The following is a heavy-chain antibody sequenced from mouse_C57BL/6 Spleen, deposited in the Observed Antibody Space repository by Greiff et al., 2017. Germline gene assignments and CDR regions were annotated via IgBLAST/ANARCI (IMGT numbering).Heavy chain of an antibody. J-gene: IGHJ4*01. V-gene: IGHV1-81*01. Sequence: VMLVESGAELARPGASVKLSCKASGYTFTSYGISWVKQRTGQGLEWIGEIYPRSGNTYYNEKFKGKATLTADKSSSTAYMELRSLTSEDSAVYFGARSGYSNYALYAMDDWGQGTSVTVSS. D-gene: IGHD2-5*01. CDR3: ARSGYSNYALYAMDD. CDR1: GYTFTSYG. CDR2: IYPRSGNT.